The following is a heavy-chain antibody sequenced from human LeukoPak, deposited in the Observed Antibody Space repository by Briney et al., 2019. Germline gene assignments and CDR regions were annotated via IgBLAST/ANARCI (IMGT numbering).Heavy chain of an antibody. V-gene: IGHV1-69*05. CDR2: IIPIFGTA. Sequence: ASVKVSCKASGYTFTSYGISWVRQAPGQGLEWMGGIIPIFGTANYAQKFQGRVTITTDESTSTAYMELSSLRSEDTAVYYCARVNRIVGATTNAFDIWGQGTMVTVSS. D-gene: IGHD1-26*01. CDR3: ARVNRIVGATTNAFDI. J-gene: IGHJ3*02. CDR1: GYTFTSYG.